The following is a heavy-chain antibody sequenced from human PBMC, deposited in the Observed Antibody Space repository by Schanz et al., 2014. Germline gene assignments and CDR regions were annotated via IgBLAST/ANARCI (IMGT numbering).Heavy chain of an antibody. CDR1: GFTFSSYS. J-gene: IGHJ6*02. Sequence: EVQLVESGGGLVKPGGSLRLSCAASGFTFSSYSMNWVRQAPGKGLEWVSSISHSGGSKYYADSVKGRFTISRDNSKNTLYLHMNSLSADDTAVFYCAKGMGYCSGGTCYDYYYYGLDVWGQGTTVTVSS. CDR2: ISHSGGSK. V-gene: IGHV3-23*04. D-gene: IGHD2-15*01. CDR3: AKGMGYCSGGTCYDYYYYGLDV.